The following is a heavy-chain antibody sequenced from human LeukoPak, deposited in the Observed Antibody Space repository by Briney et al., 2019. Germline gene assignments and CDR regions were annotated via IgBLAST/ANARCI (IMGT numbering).Heavy chain of an antibody. V-gene: IGHV4-4*07. CDR1: GASVTSFH. CDR2: IYSSGST. J-gene: IGHJ4*02. D-gene: IGHD6-6*01. Sequence: SETLSLTCTVSGASVTSFHWTWIRQPAGKGLEWIGLIYSSGSTIYNPSLQSRVAMSVDMTKNQLSLKLSSVTAADTAMYYCARKDGDYWGQGALVTVSS. CDR3: ARKDGDY.